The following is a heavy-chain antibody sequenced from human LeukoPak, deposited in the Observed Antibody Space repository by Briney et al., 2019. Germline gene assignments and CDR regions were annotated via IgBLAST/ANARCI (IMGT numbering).Heavy chain of an antibody. V-gene: IGHV4-39*01. J-gene: IGHJ6*02. CDR2: IYYSGST. CDR1: GGSFSSYY. CDR3: ARQAMVRGNSQTYYYYGMDV. D-gene: IGHD3-10*01. Sequence: SETLSLTCAVYGGSFSSYYWGWIRQPPGKGLEWIGSIYYSGSTYYNPSLKSRVTISVDTSKNQFSLKLSSVTAADTAVYYCARQAMVRGNSQTYYYYGMDVWGQGTTVTVSS.